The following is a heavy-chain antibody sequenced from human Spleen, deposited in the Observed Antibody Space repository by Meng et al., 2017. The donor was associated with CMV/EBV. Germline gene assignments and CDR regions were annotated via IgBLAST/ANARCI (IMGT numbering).Heavy chain of an antibody. V-gene: IGHV4-59*01. CDR1: GGSISSYY. CDR3: ARGEGVAYYYYGMDV. Sequence: SETLSLTCTVSGGSISSYYWSWIRQPPGKGLEWIGYIYYSGSTNYNPSLKSRVTISVDTSKNQFSLKLSSVTAADTAVYYCARGEGVAYYYYGMDVWGQGATVTVSS. D-gene: IGHD1-26*01. CDR2: IYYSGST. J-gene: IGHJ6*02.